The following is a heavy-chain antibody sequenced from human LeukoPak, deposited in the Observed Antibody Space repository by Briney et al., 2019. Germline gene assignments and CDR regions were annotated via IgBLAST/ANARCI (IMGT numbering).Heavy chain of an antibody. J-gene: IGHJ4*02. V-gene: IGHV3-23*01. CDR1: GFSFSSYA. CDR2: MSSSDDGR. D-gene: IGHD2-15*01. CDR3: AKAPVTSCRGAFCYPFDY. Sequence: GGSLRLSCATSGFSFSSYAMSWVRRAPGKGLEWVSAMSSSDDGRYYAASVRGRFTISRDTSRSTLYLQMNSLRAEDAAVYYCAKAPVTSCRGAFCYPFDYWGQGTLVTVSS.